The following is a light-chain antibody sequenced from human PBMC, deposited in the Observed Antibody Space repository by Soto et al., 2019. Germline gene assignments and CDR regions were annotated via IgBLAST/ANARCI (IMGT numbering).Light chain of an antibody. V-gene: IGKV3-15*01. CDR3: QQYNVGLRT. CDR1: QSVATN. Sequence: IVMTQSPATLSMSLGDRATLSCRASQSVATNMAWYQQKPGQAPRLLIYGAFIRAAGVPARFSGSGSGTEFTLTINGLQSEDFAIFYCQQYNVGLRTYGRGTRVEV. J-gene: IGKJ1*01. CDR2: GAF.